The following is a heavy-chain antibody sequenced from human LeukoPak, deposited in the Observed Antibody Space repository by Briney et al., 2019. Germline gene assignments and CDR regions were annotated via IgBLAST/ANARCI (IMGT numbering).Heavy chain of an antibody. CDR2: ISGSGGST. D-gene: IGHD4-17*01. V-gene: IGHV3-23*01. J-gene: IGHJ4*02. CDR3: AKGHFADYGDYVGFFGY. CDR1: GFTFSSYA. Sequence: GASLRLSCAASGFTFSSYAMSWVRQAPGKGLEWVSAISGSGGSTYYADSVKGRFTISRDNSKNTLYLQMNGLRAEDTAVYYCAKGHFADYGDYVGFFGYWGQGTLVTVSS.